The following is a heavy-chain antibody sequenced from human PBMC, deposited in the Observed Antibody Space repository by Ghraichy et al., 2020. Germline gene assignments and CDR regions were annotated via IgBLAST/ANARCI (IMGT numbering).Heavy chain of an antibody. V-gene: IGHV3-7*03. CDR3: AREYIG. D-gene: IGHD5-18*01. J-gene: IGHJ4*02. Sequence: GGSLRLSCAASGFTLSRYWLSWVRQAPGKGLEWVANINHDGSQKDYVDSVKGRFTISRDDAKNSLYLQMNSLRAEDTAVYYCAREYIGWGQGTLVTVSS. CDR2: INHDGSQK. CDR1: GFTLSRYW.